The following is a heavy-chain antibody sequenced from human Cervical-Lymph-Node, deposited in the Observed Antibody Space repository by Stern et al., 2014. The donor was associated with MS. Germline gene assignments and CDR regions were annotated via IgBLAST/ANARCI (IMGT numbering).Heavy chain of an antibody. J-gene: IGHJ4*02. Sequence: VQLVESGGGLVKPGGSLRLSCAASGFTFSSYTMNWVRQAPGKGLEWVSSISSSTSYRYYVDSVKGRFTTSRDNAKNSLYLQMNSLRAEDTAVYYCARSPGTVVTRFDYWGQGTLVTVSS. CDR3: ARSPGTVVTRFDY. V-gene: IGHV3-21*01. CDR2: ISSSTSYR. D-gene: IGHD4-23*01. CDR1: GFTFSSYT.